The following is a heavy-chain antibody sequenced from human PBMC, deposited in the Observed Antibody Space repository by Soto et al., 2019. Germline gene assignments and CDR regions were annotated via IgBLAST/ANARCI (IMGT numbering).Heavy chain of an antibody. CDR1: GYTFTSYG. CDR3: ARVPEYSSSRRVSGYYYYMDV. V-gene: IGHV1-18*01. Sequence: ASVKVSCKASGYTFTSYGISWVRQAPGQGLEWMGWISAYNGNTNYAQKLQGRVTMTTDTSTSTAYMELRSLRSDDTAVYYCARVPEYSSSRRVSGYYYYMDVWGKGTTVTVSS. J-gene: IGHJ6*03. D-gene: IGHD6-6*01. CDR2: ISAYNGNT.